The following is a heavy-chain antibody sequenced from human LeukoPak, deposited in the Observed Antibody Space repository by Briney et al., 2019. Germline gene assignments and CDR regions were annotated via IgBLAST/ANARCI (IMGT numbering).Heavy chain of an antibody. V-gene: IGHV3-23*01. Sequence: GSLRLSCAASGFTFSSFAMNWVRQAPGKGLEWVSIISGSGDTTHYTDSVKGRFTVSRDNSKNTLYLQMNSLRAEDTAVYYCAKGAPYYGSGSYDSLYYYYYMDVWGKGTTVTVSS. CDR2: ISGSGDTT. CDR3: AKGAPYYGSGSYDSLYYYYYMDV. D-gene: IGHD3-10*01. J-gene: IGHJ6*03. CDR1: GFTFSSFA.